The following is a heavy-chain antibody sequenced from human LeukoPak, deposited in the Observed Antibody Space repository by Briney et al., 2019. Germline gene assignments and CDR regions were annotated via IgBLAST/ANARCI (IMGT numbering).Heavy chain of an antibody. CDR3: ARELGGSSFDY. J-gene: IGHJ4*02. Sequence: GGSLRLSCAASGFTFSSYGMHWVGQAPGKGLEWVAVISYDGSKKYYADSVKGRFTVSRDNSKNTLYLQMNSLRVEDTAVYYCARELGGSSFDYWGQGTLVTVSS. CDR1: GFTFSSYG. V-gene: IGHV3-30*03. CDR2: ISYDGSKK. D-gene: IGHD3-16*01.